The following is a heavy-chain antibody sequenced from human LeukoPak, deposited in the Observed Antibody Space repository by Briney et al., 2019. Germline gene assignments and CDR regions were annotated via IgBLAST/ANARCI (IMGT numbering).Heavy chain of an antibody. D-gene: IGHD3-10*01. V-gene: IGHV3-23*01. Sequence: GGSLRLSCAASGFTFSNYAMSWVRRAPGKGLEWFSTVSDKGDATAHADSVKGRITISRDNAKNTLSLLMNILRAEDTAVYYCARVGPLATRSAGHYYFDLWGRGTLVTVSS. J-gene: IGHJ2*01. CDR1: GFTFSNYA. CDR3: ARVGPLATRSAGHYYFDL. CDR2: VSDKGDAT.